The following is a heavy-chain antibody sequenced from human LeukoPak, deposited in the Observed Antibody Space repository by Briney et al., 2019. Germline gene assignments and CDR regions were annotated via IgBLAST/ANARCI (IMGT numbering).Heavy chain of an antibody. CDR2: IHYSGST. D-gene: IGHD2-15*01. Sequence: SETLSLTCTVSGRSLSSYYWSWIRQPPGKGLEWIGYIHYSGSTNYNPSLKSRVTISVDQSKNQFSLKLSSVTAADTAVYYCARFRKTIGGTYFDCRGQGTLVSVPS. CDR1: GRSLSSYY. CDR3: ARFRKTIGGTYFDC. V-gene: IGHV4-59*01. J-gene: IGHJ4*02.